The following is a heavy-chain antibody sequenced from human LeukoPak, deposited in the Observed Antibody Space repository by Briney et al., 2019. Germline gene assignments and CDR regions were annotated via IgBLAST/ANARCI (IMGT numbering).Heavy chain of an antibody. CDR2: IYTSGST. D-gene: IGHD2-2*01. V-gene: IGHV4-4*07. CDR3: ARMRGDIVVVPAAYFDY. Sequence: SETLSLTCTVSGGSISSYYWSWIRQPAGKGLEWIGRIYTSGSTNYNPSLKSRVTISVDTSKNQFSLKLSSVTAADTAVYHCARMRGDIVVVPAAYFDYWGQGTLVTVSS. CDR1: GGSISSYY. J-gene: IGHJ4*02.